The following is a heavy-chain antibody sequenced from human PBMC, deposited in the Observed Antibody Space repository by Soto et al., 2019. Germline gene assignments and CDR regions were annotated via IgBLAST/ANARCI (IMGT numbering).Heavy chain of an antibody. J-gene: IGHJ3*01. CDR2: IYPADSDT. Sequence: EVQLVQSGTEVKKPGESLRISCEASGYNFKNWWIVWVRQMPGKGLECMGIIYPADSDTRYSPSFQGQVTISADKSSSTAYLQWNSLKASDTTIYYCARSRGFIFGYQSTFDVWGQGTMVTVSP. CDR3: ARSRGFIFGYQSTFDV. D-gene: IGHD3-3*02. V-gene: IGHV5-51*01. CDR1: GYNFKNWW.